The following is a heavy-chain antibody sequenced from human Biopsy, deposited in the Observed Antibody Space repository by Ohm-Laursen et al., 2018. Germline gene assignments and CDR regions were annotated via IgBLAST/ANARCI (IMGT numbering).Heavy chain of an antibody. J-gene: IGHJ4*02. Sequence: GTLSLTCTVSGGSISSGFYYWSWIRQPPGKGLEWIGHVYYSGTTNYNPSLKSRVTISVDTSKKQFSLKLSSVTAADTAVYYCARLGSGDYFPTFFDFWGQGALVTVSS. D-gene: IGHD5-12*01. CDR1: GGSISSGFYY. CDR3: ARLGSGDYFPTFFDF. CDR2: VYYSGTT. V-gene: IGHV4-61*01.